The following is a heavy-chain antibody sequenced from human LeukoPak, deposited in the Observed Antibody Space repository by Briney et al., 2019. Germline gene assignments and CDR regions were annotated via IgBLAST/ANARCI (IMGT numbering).Heavy chain of an antibody. CDR2: IIPIFGTA. V-gene: IGHV1-69*05. J-gene: IGHJ6*03. Sequence: SVKVSCKASGGTFSSYAISWVRQAPGQGLEWMGGIIPIFGTANYAQKFQGGVTITTDESTSTAYMELSSLRSEDTAVYYCAREVVGANRGYYYYYMDVWGKGTTVTVSS. CDR1: GGTFSSYA. D-gene: IGHD2-15*01. CDR3: AREVVGANRGYYYYYMDV.